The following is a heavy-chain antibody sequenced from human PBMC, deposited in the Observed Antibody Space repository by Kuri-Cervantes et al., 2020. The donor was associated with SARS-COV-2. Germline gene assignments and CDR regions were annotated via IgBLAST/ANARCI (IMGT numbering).Heavy chain of an antibody. D-gene: IGHD3-22*01. CDR2: IYYSGST. J-gene: IGHJ4*02. V-gene: IGHV4-59*01. CDR3: ARGPDYYDNSGYYN. CDR1: GGSISSYY. Sequence: GSLTLSCTVSGGSISSYYWSWIRQPPGKGLEWIGYIYYSGSTNYNPSLKSRVTMSLDTSENQFSLKLSSVTAADTAVYYCARGPDYYDNSGYYNWGQGTLVTVSS.